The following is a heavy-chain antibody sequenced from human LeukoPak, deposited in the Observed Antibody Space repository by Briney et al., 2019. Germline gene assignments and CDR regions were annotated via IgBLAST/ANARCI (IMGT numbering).Heavy chain of an antibody. J-gene: IGHJ3*02. CDR2: ISAYNGNT. V-gene: IGHV1-18*01. Sequence: GASVKVSCKASGYTFTSYGISWVRQAPGQGLEWMGWISAYNGNTNYAQKLQGRVTMTTDTSTSTAYMELRSLRSDDAAVYYCARDRTRNTIFGVVIKRKAFDIWGQGTMVTVSS. CDR3: ARDRTRNTIFGVVIKRKAFDI. D-gene: IGHD3-3*01. CDR1: GYTFTSYG.